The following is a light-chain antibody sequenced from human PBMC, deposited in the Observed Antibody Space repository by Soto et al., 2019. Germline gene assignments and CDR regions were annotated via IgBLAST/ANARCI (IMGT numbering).Light chain of an antibody. CDR2: DTS. CDR1: ETIRGL. J-gene: IGKJ1*01. V-gene: IGKV3-11*01. Sequence: NLFAQSPAPLSFSPGERAPPSCRASETIRGLLAWYQQRPGQPPRLLIYDTSNRATGIPARFSGSGSGTDFTLTISSLQSEDFAVYYCQQYNNWPRTFGQGTKVDI. CDR3: QQYNNWPRT.